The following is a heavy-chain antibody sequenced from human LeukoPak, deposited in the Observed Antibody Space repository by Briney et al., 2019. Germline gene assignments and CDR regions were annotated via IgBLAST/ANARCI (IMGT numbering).Heavy chain of an antibody. CDR2: TYYRSKWYS. Sequence: SQTLSLTCAISGDSVSTNSAAWNWLRQSPSRGLEWRGRTYYRSKWYSDYAVSVKSRITINPHTSKNQFSLQLNSVTPEDTAVYYCARGGIGYCTSSSCYFDSWGQGTLVSVSS. V-gene: IGHV6-1*01. J-gene: IGHJ4*02. D-gene: IGHD2-2*03. CDR1: GDSVSTNSAA. CDR3: ARGGIGYCTSSSCYFDS.